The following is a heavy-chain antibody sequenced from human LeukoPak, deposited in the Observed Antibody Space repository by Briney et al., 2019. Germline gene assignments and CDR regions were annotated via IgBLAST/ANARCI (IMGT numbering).Heavy chain of an antibody. D-gene: IGHD5-18*01. Sequence: GGSLRLSCAASGFTFSGYAMSWVRQAPGKGLEWVSAISGSGGGTYYADSVKGRFTISRDNSKSTLYLQMNSLRAEDTAVYYCAKGPDTAMVTHYYYYGMDVWGQGTTVTVSS. V-gene: IGHV3-23*01. CDR2: ISGSGGGT. J-gene: IGHJ6*02. CDR1: GFTFSGYA. CDR3: AKGPDTAMVTHYYYYGMDV.